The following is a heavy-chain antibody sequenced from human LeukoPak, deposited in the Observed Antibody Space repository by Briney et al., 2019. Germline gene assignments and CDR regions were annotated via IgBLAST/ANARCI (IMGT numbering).Heavy chain of an antibody. V-gene: IGHV1-2*02. CDR2: INPNSGGT. CDR1: GYTFTGYY. D-gene: IGHD3-9*01. CDR3: ARALPEPRYFDWFNPSP. J-gene: IGHJ5*02. Sequence: GASVKVSCKASGYTFTGYYMHWVRQAPGQGLEWMGWINPNSGGTNYAQKFQGRVTMTRDTSISTAYMELSRLRSDDTAVYYCARALPEPRYFDWFNPSPWGQGTLVTVSS.